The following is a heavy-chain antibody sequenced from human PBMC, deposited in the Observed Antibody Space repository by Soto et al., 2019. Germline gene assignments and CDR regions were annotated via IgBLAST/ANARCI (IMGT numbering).Heavy chain of an antibody. Sequence: QLQLQESGSGLVKPSETLSLTCAVSGGSISSSTYYWAWIRQPPGKGLEWIGSIYYSGRTYYNPSLKRRVSISVDTSMKQCSLKVTSVTASDTAVYYSAVDSGDYSFYWGQGTLVTVSS. J-gene: IGHJ4*02. D-gene: IGHD4-17*01. CDR2: IYYSGRT. V-gene: IGHV4-39*01. CDR3: AVDSGDYSFY. CDR1: GGSISSSTYY.